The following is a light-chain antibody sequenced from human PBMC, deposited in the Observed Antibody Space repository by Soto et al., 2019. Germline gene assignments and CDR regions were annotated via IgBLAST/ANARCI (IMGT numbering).Light chain of an antibody. J-gene: IGLJ2*01. V-gene: IGLV2-14*01. CDR3: ASYTGGSTLVV. CDR1: SSDVGRYNY. Sequence: QSALTHPASLSGSPGQSITISCTGTSSDVGRYNYVSWYQQYPGKAPKLMIYVVSSRPSGVSNRFSGSKSGNTAFLTISGLQAEDEADYYCASYTGGSTLVVFGGGTKVTVL. CDR2: VVS.